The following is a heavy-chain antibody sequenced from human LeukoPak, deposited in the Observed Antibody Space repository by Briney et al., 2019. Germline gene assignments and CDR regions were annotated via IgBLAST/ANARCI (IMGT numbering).Heavy chain of an antibody. CDR2: IKQDGTEK. V-gene: IGHV3-7*01. CDR3: AHICLAGPCIPTVGTSY. Sequence: GGSLRLSCAPSGFTFSSNWMSSVSLDPGKGLEWLANIKQDGTEKYYVDSVKGRFTISRDNAKNSLYLQMNSLRAEDTAVYYCAHICLAGPCIPTVGTSYWGQGTLVTVSP. CDR1: GFTFSSNW. D-gene: IGHD6-13*01. J-gene: IGHJ4*02.